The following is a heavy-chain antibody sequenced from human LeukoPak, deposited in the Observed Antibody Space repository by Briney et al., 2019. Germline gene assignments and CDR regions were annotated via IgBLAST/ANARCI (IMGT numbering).Heavy chain of an antibody. CDR2: IYTSGST. D-gene: IGHD3-3*01. CDR1: GGSISSYY. Sequence: SETLSLTCTVSGGSISSYYWSWIRQPAGKGLEWIGRIYTSGSTNYNPSLKSRVTISVDTSKNQFSLKLSSVTAADTAVYYCAKTFTIFGVETSLFDPWGQGTLVTVSS. CDR3: AKTFTIFGVETSLFDP. V-gene: IGHV4-4*07. J-gene: IGHJ5*02.